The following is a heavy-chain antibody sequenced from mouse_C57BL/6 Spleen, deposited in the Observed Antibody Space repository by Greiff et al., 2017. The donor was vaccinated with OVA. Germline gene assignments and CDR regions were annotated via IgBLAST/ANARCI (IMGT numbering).Heavy chain of an antibody. J-gene: IGHJ3*01. V-gene: IGHV1-76*01. CDR1: GYTFTDYY. CDR3: ARGQNWEGFAY. D-gene: IGHD4-1*01. Sequence: VQLQQSGAELVRPGASVKLSCKASGYTFTDYYINWVKQRPGQGLEWIARIYPGSGNTYYNEKFKGKATLTAEKSSSTAYMQLSSLTSEDSAVYFCARGQNWEGFAYWGQGTLVTVSA. CDR2: IYPGSGNT.